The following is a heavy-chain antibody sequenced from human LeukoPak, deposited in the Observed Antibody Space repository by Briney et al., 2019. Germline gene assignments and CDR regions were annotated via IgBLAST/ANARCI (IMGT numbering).Heavy chain of an antibody. CDR1: GGSFSGYY. CDR2: INHSGST. V-gene: IGHV4-34*01. J-gene: IGHJ4*02. D-gene: IGHD2-2*01. Sequence: PSETLSLTCAVYGGSFSGYYWSWIRQPPGKGLEWIGEINHSGSTNYNPSLKSRVTISVDTSKNQFSLKLSSVTAADTAVYYCARGVKLIVVVPAAAYHPSLFDYWGQGTLVTVSS. CDR3: ARGVKLIVVVPAAAYHPSLFDY.